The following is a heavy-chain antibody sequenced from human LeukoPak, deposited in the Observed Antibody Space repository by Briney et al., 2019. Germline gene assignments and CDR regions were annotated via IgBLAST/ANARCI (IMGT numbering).Heavy chain of an antibody. D-gene: IGHD3-9*01. CDR3: ATQPYDILTGYWNNWFDP. Sequence: ASVKVSCKASGYTFISYYMHWVRQAPGQGLEWMGIINPSGGSTSYAQKFQGRVTMTRDTSTSTVYMELSSLRSEDTAVYYCATQPYDILTGYWNNWFDPWGQGTLVTVSS. V-gene: IGHV1-46*01. CDR1: GYTFISYY. J-gene: IGHJ5*02. CDR2: INPSGGST.